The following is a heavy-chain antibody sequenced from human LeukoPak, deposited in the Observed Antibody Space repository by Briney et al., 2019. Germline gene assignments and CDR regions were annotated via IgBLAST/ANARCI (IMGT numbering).Heavy chain of an antibody. D-gene: IGHD2-15*01. CDR3: ARDPGRSGGSCYSDY. J-gene: IGHJ4*02. CDR2: ISRSGSGTYI. CDR1: GFTFGSFS. V-gene: IGHV3-21*01. Sequence: GGSLRLSCEASGFTFGSFSMTWVRQAPGQGLEWISTISRSGSGTYIYYADSVKGQFTISRDNAKNSLYLQMNSLRAEDTGVYYCARDPGRSGGSCYSDYWGQGTLVTVSS.